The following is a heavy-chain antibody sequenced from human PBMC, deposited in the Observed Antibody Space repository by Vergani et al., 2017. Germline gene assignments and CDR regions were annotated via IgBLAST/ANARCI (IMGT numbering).Heavy chain of an antibody. CDR1: GFTFDDYA. D-gene: IGHD3-3*01. CDR3: AKDSYDFWSGCMDV. V-gene: IGHV3-9*01. Sequence: EVQLVESGGGLVKPGGSLRLSCAASGFTFDDYAMHWVRQAPGKGLEWVSGISWNSGSIGYADSVKGRFTISRDNAKNSLYLQMNSLRAEDTALYYCAKDSYDFWSGCMDVWGKGTTVTVSS. CDR2: ISWNSGSI. J-gene: IGHJ6*04.